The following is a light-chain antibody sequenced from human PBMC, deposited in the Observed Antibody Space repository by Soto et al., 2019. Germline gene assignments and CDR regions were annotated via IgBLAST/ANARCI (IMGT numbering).Light chain of an antibody. CDR3: QKYTIAPT. CDR2: AAS. CDR1: QGISNY. J-gene: IGKJ4*01. Sequence: DTQMTQSPSSLSASVGDRVTITCRASQGISNYLAWYQQIPGKVPKLLISAASTLQSGVPSRFSGSGSGTDFTLPISSRQPEDVAIYYFQKYTIAPTFGGGTRVEIK. V-gene: IGKV1-27*01.